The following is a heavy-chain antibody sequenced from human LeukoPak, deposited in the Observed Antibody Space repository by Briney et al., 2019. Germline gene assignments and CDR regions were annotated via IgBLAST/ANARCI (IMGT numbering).Heavy chain of an antibody. Sequence: GGSLRLSCAASGFTFNIYAMSWVRLAPGKGLQWVASMCGSAGCTFYTDSVKGQFTISRDNSNNTLYLEMNSLRAEDTAIYYCARDRPNYHESNGHYYERDGDHWGQGTLVTVSS. J-gene: IGHJ5*02. CDR2: MCGSAGCT. D-gene: IGHD3-22*01. V-gene: IGHV3-23*01. CDR3: ARDRPNYHESNGHYYERDGDH. CDR1: GFTFNIYA.